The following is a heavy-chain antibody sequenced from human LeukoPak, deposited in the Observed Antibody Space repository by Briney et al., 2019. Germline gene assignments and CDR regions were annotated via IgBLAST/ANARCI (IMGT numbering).Heavy chain of an antibody. CDR2: ISWNSGSI. D-gene: IGHD5-18*01. V-gene: IGHV3-9*01. J-gene: IGHJ4*02. Sequence: GGSLRLSCAASGFTFSSYAMSWVRQAPGKGLEWVSDISWNSGSIGHADSVKGRFTISRDNAKNSLYLQMNSLRAEDTALYYCAKGVDTAMVQTLFDYWGQGTLVTVSS. CDR3: AKGVDTAMVQTLFDY. CDR1: GFTFSSYA.